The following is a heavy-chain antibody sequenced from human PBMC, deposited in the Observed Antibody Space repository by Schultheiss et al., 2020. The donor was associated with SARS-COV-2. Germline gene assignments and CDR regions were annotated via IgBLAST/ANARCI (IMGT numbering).Heavy chain of an antibody. V-gene: IGHV4-39*02. CDR1: GGSISSSSYY. Sequence: SQTLSLTCTVSGGSISSSSYYWGWIRQPPGKGLEWIGSIYYSGSTYYNPSLKSRVTISVDTSKNQFSLKLSSVTAADTAVYYCAREGTIVVVPAAIDAFDIWGQGTMVTVSS. CDR2: IYYSGST. CDR3: AREGTIVVVPAAIDAFDI. J-gene: IGHJ3*02. D-gene: IGHD2-2*02.